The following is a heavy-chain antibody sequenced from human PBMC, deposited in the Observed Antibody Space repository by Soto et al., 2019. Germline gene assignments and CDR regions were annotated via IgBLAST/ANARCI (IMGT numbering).Heavy chain of an antibody. CDR1: GFTFSSYG. J-gene: IGHJ3*02. CDR2: IWYDGSNK. CDR3: ARDVAAADDDAFDI. Sequence: GGSLRLSCAASGFTFSSYGMHWVRQAPGKGLEGVAVIWYDGSNKYYADSVKGRFTISRDNAKNSLYLQMNSLRAEDTALYHCARDVAAADDDAFDIWGQGTMVTVSS. D-gene: IGHD6-13*01. V-gene: IGHV3-33*01.